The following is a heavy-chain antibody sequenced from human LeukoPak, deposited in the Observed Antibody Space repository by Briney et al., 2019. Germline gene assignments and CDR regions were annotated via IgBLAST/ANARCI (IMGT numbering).Heavy chain of an antibody. J-gene: IGHJ5*02. V-gene: IGHV1-46*01. CDR3: ARTYGSGSYYDWFDP. CDR1: GYTFTSYY. CDR2: INPSGGST. Sequence: ASVKVSCKASGYTFTSYYMHWVRQAPGQGLEWMGIINPSGGSTSYAQKFQGRVTITADESTSTAYMELSSLRSEDTAVYYCARTYGSGSYYDWFDPWGQGTLVTVSS. D-gene: IGHD3-10*01.